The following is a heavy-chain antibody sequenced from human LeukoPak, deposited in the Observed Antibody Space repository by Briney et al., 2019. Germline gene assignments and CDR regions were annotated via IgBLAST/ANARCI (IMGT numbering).Heavy chain of an antibody. V-gene: IGHV3-43*02. D-gene: IGHD6-19*01. CDR1: GFMFHDYA. CDR3: ARESESSGWYDY. CDR2: ISGDGGST. Sequence: GGSLRLSCAAPGFMFHDYAIHRVRQAPGKGLEWVSLISGDGGSTFYADSVKGRFTISRDISKNSLYLQMNSLRSDDTALYYCARESESSGWYDYWGQGTLVTVSS. J-gene: IGHJ4*02.